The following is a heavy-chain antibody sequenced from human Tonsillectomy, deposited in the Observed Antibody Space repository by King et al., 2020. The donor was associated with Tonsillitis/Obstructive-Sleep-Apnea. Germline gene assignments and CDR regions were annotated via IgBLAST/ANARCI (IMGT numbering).Heavy chain of an antibody. CDR2: INHSGST. Sequence: VQLQQWGAGLLKPSETLSLTCAVYGGSFSAYYWNWIRQPPGKGPEWIGEINHSGSTNYNPSLKSRVIISVDTSKNQFSLKLRSVTAADTAVYYWAKSSRFDPWGQGTLVTVSS. CDR1: GGSFSAYY. J-gene: IGHJ5*02. V-gene: IGHV4-34*01. CDR3: AKSSRFDP.